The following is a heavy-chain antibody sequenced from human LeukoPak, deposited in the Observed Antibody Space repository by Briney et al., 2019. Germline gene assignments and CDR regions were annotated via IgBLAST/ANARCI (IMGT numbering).Heavy chain of an antibody. Sequence: GGSLRLSCAVSGFTFSDHFMDWVRQAPGKGLEWVGRTRNKPNSYTTEYAASVKGRFTISRDDSRSSMYLQMNSLEIEDTAVYYCATAVERRRGGKPYHYGFDVWGQGTTVTVSS. CDR3: ATAVERRRGGKPYHYGFDV. V-gene: IGHV3-72*01. CDR1: GFTFSDHF. J-gene: IGHJ6*02. D-gene: IGHD3-16*01. CDR2: TRNKPNSYTT.